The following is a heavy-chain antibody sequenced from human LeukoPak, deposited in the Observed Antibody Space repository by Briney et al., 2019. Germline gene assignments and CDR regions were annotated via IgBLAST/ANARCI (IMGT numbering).Heavy chain of an antibody. CDR2: ISSSSSYI. CDR1: GFTVSSNY. Sequence: PGGSLRLSCAASGFTVSSNYMSWVRHAPGKGLEWVSSISSSSSYIYYADSVKGRFTISRDNAKNSLYLQMNSLRAEDTAVYYCARDGAARLLRYYYYMDVWGKGTTVIVSS. V-gene: IGHV3-21*01. D-gene: IGHD6-6*01. J-gene: IGHJ6*03. CDR3: ARDGAARLLRYYYYMDV.